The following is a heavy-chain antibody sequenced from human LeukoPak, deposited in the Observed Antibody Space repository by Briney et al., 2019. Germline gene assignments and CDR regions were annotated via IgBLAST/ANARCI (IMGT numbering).Heavy chain of an antibody. J-gene: IGHJ6*03. Sequence: ASVKVSCKASGYTFTGYYIHWVRQATGQGLEWMGWMNPNSGNTGYAQKFQGRVTITRNTSISTAYMELSSLRSEDTAVYYCARAGYSSSWYESNYYYYYMDVWGKGTTVTVSS. CDR1: GYTFTGYY. CDR3: ARAGYSSSWYESNYYYYYMDV. CDR2: MNPNSGNT. D-gene: IGHD6-13*01. V-gene: IGHV1-8*03.